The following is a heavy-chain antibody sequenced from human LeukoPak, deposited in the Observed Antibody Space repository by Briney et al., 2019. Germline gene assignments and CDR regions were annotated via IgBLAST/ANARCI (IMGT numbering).Heavy chain of an antibody. Sequence: SETLSLTCTVSGGSISSYYWSWIRQPPGKGLEWIGYIYYSGTTKYNTSLKSRVTISVDTSKNQISLKLGSVTAADTAVYYCARDVLAYCGGDCYSDYFDYWGQGTLVTVS. CDR1: GGSISSYY. V-gene: IGHV4-59*01. D-gene: IGHD2-21*02. CDR3: ARDVLAYCGGDCYSDYFDY. CDR2: IYYSGTT. J-gene: IGHJ4*02.